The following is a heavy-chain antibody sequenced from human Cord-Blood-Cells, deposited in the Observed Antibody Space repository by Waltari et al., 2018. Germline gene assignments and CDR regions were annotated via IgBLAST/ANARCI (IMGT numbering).Heavy chain of an antibody. CDR3: AVLPVGGSGAFDI. V-gene: IGHV1-24*01. CDR1: GYPLTELS. Sequence: QVQLVQSGAEVKKPGASVKVSCKVSGYPLTELSMHWVRQAPGKGVEWMGGFDPEDGEAIYAQRFKGRVTRTADTSTGTAYVELSSQGSEDSAVYYCAVLPVGGSGAFDIWGQGTMVTVSS. CDR2: FDPEDGEA. J-gene: IGHJ3*02. D-gene: IGHD1-26*01.